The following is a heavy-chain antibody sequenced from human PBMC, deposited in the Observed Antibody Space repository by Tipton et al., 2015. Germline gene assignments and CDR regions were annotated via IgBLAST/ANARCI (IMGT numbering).Heavy chain of an antibody. V-gene: IGHV4-59*01. CDR2: IFHSGTT. J-gene: IGHJ4*02. CDR1: GGSISSDY. Sequence: LRLSCTVSGGSISSDYWTWIRQPPGRGLEWIGNIFHSGTTNYNPSLRSRVTISMDTSNNQFSLRLTSATAADTAVYSCARDSSSLYTGTYFFADWGRGTLVTVSS. CDR3: ARDSSSLYTGTYFFAD. D-gene: IGHD1-26*01.